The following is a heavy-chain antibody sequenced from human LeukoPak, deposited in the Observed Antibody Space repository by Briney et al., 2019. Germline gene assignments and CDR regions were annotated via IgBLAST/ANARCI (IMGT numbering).Heavy chain of an antibody. CDR3: AWCSRSAWYGHLDH. Sequence: GAAVKVSCKASGYTFTPYGIRWVRQAPGQGLEWVGGINAYSDNMHYAPTLQDRVTLTTDRYTSTVYMDFRSLKSDAAAVYYCAWCSRSAWYGHLDHWGQGTLVTVSS. CDR2: INAYSDNM. V-gene: IGHV1-18*01. D-gene: IGHD4/OR15-4a*01. CDR1: GYTFTPYG. J-gene: IGHJ4*02.